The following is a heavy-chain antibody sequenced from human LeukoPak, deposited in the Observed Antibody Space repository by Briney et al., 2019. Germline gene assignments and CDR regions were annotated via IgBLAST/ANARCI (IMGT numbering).Heavy chain of an antibody. V-gene: IGHV4-34*01. Sequence: SETLSLTCAVYGGSFSGYYWSWIRQPPGKGLEWIGEINHSGSTNYNPSLKSRVTISVDTSKNQFSLRLSSVTAADTAVYYCARGFYYFDYWGQGTLVTVSS. CDR3: ARGFYYFDY. CDR1: GGSFSGYY. CDR2: INHSGST. J-gene: IGHJ4*02.